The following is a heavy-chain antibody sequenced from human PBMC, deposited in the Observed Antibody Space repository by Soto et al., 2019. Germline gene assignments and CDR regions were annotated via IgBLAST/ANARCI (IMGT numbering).Heavy chain of an antibody. J-gene: IGHJ5*02. CDR1: GGSISGGYYY. CDR3: ASPKIAFYNWFDP. D-gene: IGHD3-3*02. Sequence: SETLSLTCPVSGGSISGGYYYWGWIRKPPGKGLEWIGSIYYSGNTYYNPSLKSRVTISVDTSKNQFSLKLSSVTAADTAVYYCASPKIAFYNWFDPWGQGTLVTSPQ. V-gene: IGHV4-39*01. CDR2: IYYSGNT.